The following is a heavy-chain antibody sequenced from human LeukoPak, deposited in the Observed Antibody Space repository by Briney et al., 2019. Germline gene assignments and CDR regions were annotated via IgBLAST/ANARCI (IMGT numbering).Heavy chain of an antibody. Sequence: PGGSLRLSCTASGLTFGDYGMSWVRQAPGKGLEWVGFIRSKAYGGTTEYAASVKGRFTISRDDSKSIAYLQMNSLKTEDTAVYYCIGSFGVLTFFDYWGQGILVTVSS. CDR3: IGSFGVLTFFDY. CDR2: IRSKAYGGTT. CDR1: GLTFGDYG. J-gene: IGHJ4*02. D-gene: IGHD3-10*01. V-gene: IGHV3-49*04.